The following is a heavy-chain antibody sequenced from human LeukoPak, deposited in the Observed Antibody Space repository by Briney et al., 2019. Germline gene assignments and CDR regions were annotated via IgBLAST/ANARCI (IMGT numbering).Heavy chain of an antibody. V-gene: IGHV3-74*01. J-gene: IGHJ4*02. D-gene: IGHD1-26*01. CDR2: INTDGSST. CDR3: SRDPTYYLRYGYFDY. CDR1: GFTFSSYW. Sequence: PGGSLRLSCAASGFTFSSYWMYWVRQAPGKGLVWVSRINTDGSSTSYADSVKGRFTISRDNAKNTLYLQMNSLRAEDTAVYYCSRDPTYYLRYGYFDYWGQGALVTVSS.